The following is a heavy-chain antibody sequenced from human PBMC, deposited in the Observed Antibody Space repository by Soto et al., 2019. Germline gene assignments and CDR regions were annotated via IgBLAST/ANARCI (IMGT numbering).Heavy chain of an antibody. V-gene: IGHV5-51*01. CDR3: ARLDCSGGSCSPRYYYYYMDV. Sequence: GESLKISCKGSGYNFTNYWIAWVRQMPGQGLEWMGFIYPGDSNTRYSPSFQGQVTISADKSISTAYLQWSSLKASDTAMYYCARLDCSGGSCSPRYYYYYMDVWGKGTTVTVSS. CDR2: IYPGDSNT. D-gene: IGHD2-15*01. J-gene: IGHJ6*03. CDR1: GYNFTNYW.